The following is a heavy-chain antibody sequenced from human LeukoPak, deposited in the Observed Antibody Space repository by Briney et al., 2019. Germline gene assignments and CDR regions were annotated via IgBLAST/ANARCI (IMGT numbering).Heavy chain of an antibody. D-gene: IGHD3-10*01. CDR2: ISGSGGST. CDR1: GFTFSSYA. V-gene: IGHV3-23*01. J-gene: IGHJ4*02. CDR3: ATDHYYGSGSYYKGEPFDY. Sequence: TGGSLRLSCAASGFTFSSYAMSWVRQAPGKGLEWVSAISGSGGSTYYADSVKGRFTISRDNSKSTLYLQMNSLRAEDTAVYYCATDHYYGSGSYYKGEPFDYWGQGTLVTVSS.